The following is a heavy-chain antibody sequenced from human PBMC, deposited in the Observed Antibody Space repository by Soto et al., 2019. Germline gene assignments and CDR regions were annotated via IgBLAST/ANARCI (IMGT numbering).Heavy chain of an antibody. J-gene: IGHJ4*02. D-gene: IGHD6-19*01. CDR2: ISSIGVAT. CDR3: AREGRVGGIDY. Sequence: EVQLVESGGGLVQPGGSLRLSCAASGFTFSIHEMNWVRQAPGKGLEWVSYISSIGVATYYADSVKGRCTISRDNAKNSLYLQMNSLRAEDTAVYYCAREGRVGGIDYWGQGTPVTVSS. CDR1: GFTFSIHE. V-gene: IGHV3-48*03.